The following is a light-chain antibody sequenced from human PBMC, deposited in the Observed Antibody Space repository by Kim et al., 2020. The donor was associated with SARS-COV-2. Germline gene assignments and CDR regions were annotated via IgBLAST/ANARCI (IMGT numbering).Light chain of an antibody. Sequence: DIQMTQSPSTLSASVGDRVTITCRASQTISTWLAWYQHIPGKAPKLLIYKASSVETGVPSSFSGSGSGTEFTLTISSLQPDDFATYYCQQYGTFPLTFGGGTKVDIK. CDR3: QQYGTFPLT. CDR2: KAS. CDR1: QTISTW. V-gene: IGKV1-5*03. J-gene: IGKJ4*01.